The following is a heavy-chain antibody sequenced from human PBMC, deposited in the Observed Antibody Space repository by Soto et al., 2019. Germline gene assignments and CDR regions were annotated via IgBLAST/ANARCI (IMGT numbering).Heavy chain of an antibody. CDR1: GFTFSSYA. CDR3: AKPPDYCSSTSCPSYYFDY. D-gene: IGHD2-2*01. J-gene: IGHJ4*02. CDR2: ISGSGGST. Sequence: PGGSLRLSCAASGFTFSSYAMSWVRQAPGQGLEWVSAISGSGGSTYYADSVKGRFTISRDNSKNTLYLQMNSLRAEDTAVYYCAKPPDYCSSTSCPSYYFDYWGQGTLVTVSS. V-gene: IGHV3-23*01.